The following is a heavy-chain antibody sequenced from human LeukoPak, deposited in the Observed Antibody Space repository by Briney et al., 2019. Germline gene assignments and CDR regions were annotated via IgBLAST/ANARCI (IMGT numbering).Heavy chain of an antibody. CDR2: SGESI. Sequence: GGSLRLSCAASGFTFANYAMTWVRQAPGKGLEWVSTSGESINFADSVRGRFTISRDNSKNTLYLQMNSLRAEDTAVYYCAKGSGVLNWFDPWGQGTLVTVSS. V-gene: IGHV3-23*01. CDR1: GFTFANYA. CDR3: AKGSGVLNWFDP. J-gene: IGHJ5*02.